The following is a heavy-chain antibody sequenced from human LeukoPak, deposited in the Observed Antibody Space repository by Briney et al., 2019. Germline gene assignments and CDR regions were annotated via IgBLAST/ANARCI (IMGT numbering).Heavy chain of an antibody. J-gene: IGHJ4*02. CDR3: ARVSFVEMATIYDY. Sequence: PSETLSLTCTVSGGSISSSSYYWGWIRQPPGKGLEWIGSIYYSGSTYYNPSLKSRVTISVDTSKNQFSLKLSSVTAADTAVYYCARVSFVEMATIYDYWGQGTLVTVSS. V-gene: IGHV4-39*07. D-gene: IGHD5-24*01. CDR2: IYYSGST. CDR1: GGSISSSSYY.